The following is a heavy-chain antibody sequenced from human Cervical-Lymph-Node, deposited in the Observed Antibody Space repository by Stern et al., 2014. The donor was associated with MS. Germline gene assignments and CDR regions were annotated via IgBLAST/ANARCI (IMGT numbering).Heavy chain of an antibody. D-gene: IGHD3-22*01. CDR3: ARDAGHYDMERNHHFDAMDV. V-gene: IGHV1-2*06. Sequence: QVQLVESGAEVRKPGASVRVSCKASEYPLKGNYIHWGRQAPAPGLELMGRINPNSDGTNYTQKFHGRGAATTDTSPSTAHLVKRGLRPDDTAVYYCARDAGHYDMERNHHFDAMDVWGQGTSVTVSS. CDR1: EYPLKGNY. CDR2: INPNSDGT. J-gene: IGHJ6*02.